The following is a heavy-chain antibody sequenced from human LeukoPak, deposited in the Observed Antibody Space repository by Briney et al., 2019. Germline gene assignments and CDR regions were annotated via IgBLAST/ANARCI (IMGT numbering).Heavy chain of an antibody. D-gene: IGHD1-7*01. CDR2: IYYSGST. CDR1: GGSISTYY. Sequence: PSETLSLTCTVSGGSISTYYWSWIRQRPGKGQERIGYIYYSGSTNYNPSLKSRVTISVDTSKNQCSLKLTAVTAADTAVYYCARDLGWEGRSWNYVFDYWGQGTLVTVSS. CDR3: ARDLGWEGRSWNYVFDY. V-gene: IGHV4-59*01. J-gene: IGHJ4*02.